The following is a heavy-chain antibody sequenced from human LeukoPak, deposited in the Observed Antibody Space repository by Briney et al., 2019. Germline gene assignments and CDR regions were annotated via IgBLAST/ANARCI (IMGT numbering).Heavy chain of an antibody. V-gene: IGHV4-59*08. J-gene: IGHJ6*02. CDR2: IYYSGST. CDR1: GGSISSYY. Sequence: PSETLSLTCTASGGSISSYYWSWIRQPSGKGLEWIGYIYYSGSTNYNPSLKSRVTISVDTSKNQVSLKLSSVTAADTAVYYCASVAGSSDYYYNGMDVWGQGTTVTVSS. CDR3: ASVAGSSDYYYNGMDV. D-gene: IGHD6-19*01.